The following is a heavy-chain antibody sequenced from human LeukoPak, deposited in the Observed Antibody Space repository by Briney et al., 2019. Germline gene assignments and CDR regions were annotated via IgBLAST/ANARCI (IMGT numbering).Heavy chain of an antibody. D-gene: IGHD6-6*01. V-gene: IGHV3-11*04. CDR3: ARAMSIAARLQTIFDY. J-gene: IGHJ4*02. CDR2: ISSSGSAL. CDR1: GFTFSDYF. Sequence: PGGSLRLSCAASGFTFSDYFMAWIRQAPGKGLEWVSYISSSGSALYYADSIKGRFTISRDNAKKSLYLQMNRLRVDDTAVYYCARAMSIAARLQTIFDYWGQGTLVTVSS.